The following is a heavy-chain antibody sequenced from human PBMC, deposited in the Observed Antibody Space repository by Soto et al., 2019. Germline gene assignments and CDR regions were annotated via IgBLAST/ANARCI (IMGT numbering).Heavy chain of an antibody. D-gene: IGHD3-3*01. J-gene: IGHJ4*02. CDR2: ISWNSGSI. CDR1: GFTFDDYA. Sequence: GGSLRLSCAASGFTFDDYAMHWVRQAPGKGLEWVSGISWNSGSIGYADSVKGRFTISRDNAKNSLYLQMNSLRAEDTALYYCAKLHYDFWSGYSPYFDYWGQGTLVTVSS. CDR3: AKLHYDFWSGYSPYFDY. V-gene: IGHV3-9*01.